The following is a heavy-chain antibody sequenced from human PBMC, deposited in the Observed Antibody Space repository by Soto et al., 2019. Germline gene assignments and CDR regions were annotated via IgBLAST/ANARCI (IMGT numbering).Heavy chain of an antibody. CDR1: GFTFSSYG. D-gene: IGHD5-12*01. V-gene: IGHV3-33*01. Sequence: HLGGSLRLSCAASGFTFSSYGMHWFRQAPGKGLEWVAVIWYDGSNKYYADSVKGRFTISRDNSKNTLYLQMNSLRAEDTAVYYCARGPRRGFDFDYWGQGTLVTVSS. CDR3: ARGPRRGFDFDY. CDR2: IWYDGSNK. J-gene: IGHJ4*02.